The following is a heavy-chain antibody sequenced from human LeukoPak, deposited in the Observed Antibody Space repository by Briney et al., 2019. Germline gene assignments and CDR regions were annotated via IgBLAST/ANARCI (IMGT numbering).Heavy chain of an antibody. V-gene: IGHV1-69*06. CDR3: ARGIAAMSRYYYYYMDV. Sequence: SVKVSFKASGYTFTSYGISWVRQAPGQGLEWMGGIIPIFGTANYAQKFQGRVTITADKSTSTAYMELSSLRSEDTAVYYCARGIAAMSRYYYYYMDVWGKGTTVAVSS. J-gene: IGHJ6*03. CDR2: IIPIFGTA. CDR1: GYTFTSYG. D-gene: IGHD6-6*01.